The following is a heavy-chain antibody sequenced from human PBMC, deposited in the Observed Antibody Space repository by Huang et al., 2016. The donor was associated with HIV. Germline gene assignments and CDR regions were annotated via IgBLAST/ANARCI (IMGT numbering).Heavy chain of an antibody. Sequence: EVQLVESGGGLIQPGGSLRLSCAASGFTVSTNYMTWVRQAPGKGLEWVSRMYSGGTTYYADSGKGRFAISRDDSENTLYLHMTSLRAGDTAVYYCAKEGDTGAALGYWGQGTLVTVS. V-gene: IGHV3-53*01. J-gene: IGHJ4*02. CDR1: GFTVSTNY. CDR3: AKEGDTGAALGY. CDR2: MYSGGTT. D-gene: IGHD2-8*02.